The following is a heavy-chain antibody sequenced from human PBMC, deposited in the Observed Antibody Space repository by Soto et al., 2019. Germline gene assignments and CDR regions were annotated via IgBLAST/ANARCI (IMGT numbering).Heavy chain of an antibody. V-gene: IGHV3-23*01. J-gene: IGHJ6*02. Sequence: GSLRLSCAASGFTFSPYAMTWVRQAPGKGLEWVSSISGSGGNTNYADSVKGRFTVSRDNSKRTLSLQMNSLTEEDTAIYYCAKGLRRLLRTQYYYGLDVWGRGTTVTVSS. CDR2: ISGSGGNT. CDR3: AKGLRRLLRTQYYYGLDV. D-gene: IGHD3-16*01. CDR1: GFTFSPYA.